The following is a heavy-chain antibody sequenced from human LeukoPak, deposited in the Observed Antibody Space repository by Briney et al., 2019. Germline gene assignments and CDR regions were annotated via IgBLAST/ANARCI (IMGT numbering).Heavy chain of an antibody. CDR2: ISTYNGNT. D-gene: IGHD6-13*01. J-gene: IGHJ4*02. V-gene: IGHV1-18*01. CDR1: GYTFTSYG. CDR3: ARDLPYSSSWESIDY. Sequence: GASVKVSCKASGYTFTSYGILWVRQAPGQGLEWMGWISTYNGNTNYAQKIQGGVTMTTDTSTSTAYMELRSLRSDDTAVYYCARDLPYSSSWESIDYWGQGTLVTVSS.